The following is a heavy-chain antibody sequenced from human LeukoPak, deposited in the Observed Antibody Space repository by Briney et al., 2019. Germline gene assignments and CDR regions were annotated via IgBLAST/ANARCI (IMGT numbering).Heavy chain of an antibody. V-gene: IGHV3-7*01. J-gene: IGHJ4*02. CDR3: ARGSSFAVAGFFDY. CDR1: GFTFSSYW. Sequence: GGSLRLSCAASGFTFSSYWMNWVRQAPGKGLEWVANIKQDGSEKDYVDSVKGRFTSSRDNAKKSLYLQMNSLRAEDTAVYYCARGSSFAVAGFFDYWGQGILVTVSS. D-gene: IGHD6-19*01. CDR2: IKQDGSEK.